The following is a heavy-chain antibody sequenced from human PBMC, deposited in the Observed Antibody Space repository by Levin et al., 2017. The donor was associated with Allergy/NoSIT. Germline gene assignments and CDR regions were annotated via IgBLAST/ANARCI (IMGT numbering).Heavy chain of an antibody. J-gene: IGHJ4*02. CDR3: ARMARSHHFDN. CDR2: IYHNGAT. CDR1: GSSIPNFIW. V-gene: IGHV4-28*01. Sequence: SPTLSLPCSVSGSSIPNFIWWGWIRQPPGKGLEWIGYIYHNGATQYNPSLKSRATLSVDSSKNQIFLSLSSLTAVDTAVYYCARMARSHHFDNWGQGTLVAVS.